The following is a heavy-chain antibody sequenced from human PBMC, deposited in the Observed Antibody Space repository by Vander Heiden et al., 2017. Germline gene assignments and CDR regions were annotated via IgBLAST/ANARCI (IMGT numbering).Heavy chain of an antibody. CDR1: GFSFDDYA. D-gene: IGHD3-10*01. J-gene: IGHJ6*02. CDR3: AKDMTDYYGSGAVSSCMDV. CDR2: ISLNSGSF. Sequence: EVQLVDSGGGLVQPGRSLRLSCAASGFSFDDYAIHWVRQAPGKGLEWVSGISLNSGSFGYADSVKGRFTISRDNAKNSLYLQMNSLRAEDTALYYCAKDMTDYYGSGAVSSCMDVWGQGTTVTVSS. V-gene: IGHV3-9*01.